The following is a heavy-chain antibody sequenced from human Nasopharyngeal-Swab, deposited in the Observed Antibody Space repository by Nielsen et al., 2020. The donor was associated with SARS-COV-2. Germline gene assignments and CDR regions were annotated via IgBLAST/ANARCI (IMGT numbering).Heavy chain of an antibody. D-gene: IGHD3-9*01. CDR2: IYSGGST. CDR3: ARVAAGGFDWYSRYYGMDV. CDR1: GSTGGSNY. V-gene: IGHV3-53*01. Sequence: GESLKISCEASGSTGGSNYMSWVRQAQGEGVEWVSVIYSGGSTYYADSVKGRFTISRDNSKNTLYLQMNSLRAEDTAVYYCARVAAGGFDWYSRYYGMDVWGQGTTVTVSS. J-gene: IGHJ6*02.